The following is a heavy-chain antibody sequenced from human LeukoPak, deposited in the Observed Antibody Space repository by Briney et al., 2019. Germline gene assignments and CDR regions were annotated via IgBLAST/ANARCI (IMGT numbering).Heavy chain of an antibody. CDR3: ARYYYDSSGYYLDY. J-gene: IGHJ4*02. Sequence: PSETLSLTRTVSGGSISSYYWSWIRQPAGKGLEWIGRLYTNGSPNYNPSLKSRVTVSVDTSKNQFSLKLSSVTAADTAVYYCARYYYDSSGYYLDYWGQGTLVTVSS. CDR1: GGSISSYY. D-gene: IGHD3-22*01. V-gene: IGHV4-4*07. CDR2: LYTNGSP.